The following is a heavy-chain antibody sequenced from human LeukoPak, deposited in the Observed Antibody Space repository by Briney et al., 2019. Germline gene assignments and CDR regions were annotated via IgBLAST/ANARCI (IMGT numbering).Heavy chain of an antibody. J-gene: IGHJ4*02. D-gene: IGHD3-22*01. CDR2: IRYSGTT. CDR3: ARVLNDGYSDF. Sequence: PSETLSLTCTVSGGSVSGYYRSWIRQPPGKGLEWIGYIRYSGTTRYNPSLNSRVTISVDTSKNQFSLKLNSVTAADTAVYYCARVLNDGYSDFWGQGTLVTVSS. V-gene: IGHV4-59*02. CDR1: GGSVSGYY.